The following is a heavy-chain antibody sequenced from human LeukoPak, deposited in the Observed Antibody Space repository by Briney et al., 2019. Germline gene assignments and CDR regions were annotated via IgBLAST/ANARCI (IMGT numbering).Heavy chain of an antibody. CDR1: GGTFSSYA. CDR2: IIPIFGTA. V-gene: IGHV1-69*01. CDR3: ARHGRCMVRGVCNDY. D-gene: IGHD3-10*01. J-gene: IGHJ4*02. Sequence: SVKVSCKASGGTFSSYAISWVRQAPGQGLEWMGGIIPIFGTANYAQKFQGRVTITADESTSTAYMELSSLRSEDTAMYCCARHGRCMVRGVCNDYWGQGTLVTASS.